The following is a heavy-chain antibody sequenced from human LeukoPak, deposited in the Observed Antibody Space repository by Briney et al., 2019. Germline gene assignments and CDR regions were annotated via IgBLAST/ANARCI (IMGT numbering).Heavy chain of an antibody. V-gene: IGHV3-21*01. CDR3: ARDKGSYDSDF. J-gene: IGHJ4*02. D-gene: IGHD5-18*01. CDR1: GFTFSSYT. Sequence: GGXXRLSCAASGFTFSSYTMNWLRQAPGKGLEWVSSISGSSSYIYYADSVKGRFTISRDNAKNSLYLQMNSLRAEDTAVYYCARDKGSYDSDFWGQGTLVTVSS. CDR2: ISGSSSYI.